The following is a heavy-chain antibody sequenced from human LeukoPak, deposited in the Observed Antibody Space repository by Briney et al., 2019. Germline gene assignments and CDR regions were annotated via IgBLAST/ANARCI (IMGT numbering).Heavy chain of an antibody. Sequence: GGSLRLSCAASGFTFSSYAMSWVRQAPGKGLEWVSAISYSGGSTHYADSVKGRFTISRDNSKNTLYLQMNSLRAEDTAVYYCASRGSSSEADAFDIWGQGTMVTVSS. V-gene: IGHV3-23*01. CDR3: ASRGSSSEADAFDI. J-gene: IGHJ3*02. CDR1: GFTFSSYA. D-gene: IGHD3-10*01. CDR2: ISYSGGST.